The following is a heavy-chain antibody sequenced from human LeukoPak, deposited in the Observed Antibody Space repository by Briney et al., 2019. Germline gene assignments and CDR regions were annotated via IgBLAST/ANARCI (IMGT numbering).Heavy chain of an antibody. J-gene: IGHJ4*02. CDR3: ARGSGSRKPIDY. Sequence: SETLSLTCTVSGGSISSYYWSWIRQPPGKGLEWIGYIYYSGSTNYNPSLKSRVTISVDTSKNQFSLKLSSVTAADTAVCYCARGSGSRKPIDYWGQGTLVTVSS. CDR2: IYYSGST. V-gene: IGHV4-59*01. CDR1: GGSISSYY. D-gene: IGHD6-13*01.